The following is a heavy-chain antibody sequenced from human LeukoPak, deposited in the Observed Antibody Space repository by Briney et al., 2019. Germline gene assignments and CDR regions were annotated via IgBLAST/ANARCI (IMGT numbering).Heavy chain of an antibody. J-gene: IGHJ4*02. CDR1: GYTFSSYG. CDR3: ARDGYFDY. CDR2: ISPYNGNT. Sequence: ASGKVSCKASGYTFSSYGIAWVRQAPRQGLDWMGWISPYNGNTNYAQKSQGRVTMTTDTSTSTAYMELRSLRSDDTAVFYCARDGYFDYWGQGTLVTVSS. V-gene: IGHV1-18*01.